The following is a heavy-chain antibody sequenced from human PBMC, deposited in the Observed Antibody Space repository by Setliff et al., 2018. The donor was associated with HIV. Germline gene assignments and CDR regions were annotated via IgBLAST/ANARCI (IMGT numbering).Heavy chain of an antibody. CDR2: IDWSGDKT. CDR3: AKTTGSVLGTYYFDY. V-gene: IGHV3-43D*03. D-gene: IGHD3-16*01. Sequence: GSLRLSCAASGFIFGDYAMYWVRQAPGKNLEWVSLIDWSGDKTYYADSVNGRFTISRDNSKETLFLQMHSLRPEDTALYYCAKTTGSVLGTYYFDYWGQGTLVTVSS. J-gene: IGHJ4*02. CDR1: GFIFGDYA.